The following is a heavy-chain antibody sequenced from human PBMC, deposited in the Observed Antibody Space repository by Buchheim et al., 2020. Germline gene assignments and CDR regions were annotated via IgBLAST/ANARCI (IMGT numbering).Heavy chain of an antibody. CDR3: ARRGLLVKGVGATHWYFDL. Sequence: QLQLQESGPGLVKPSETLSLTCTVSGGSISSSSYYWGWIRRPPGKGLEWIGSIYYSGSTYYNPSLKSRVTISVDTSKNQFSLKLSSVTAADTAVYYCARRGLLVKGVGATHWYFDLWGRGTL. D-gene: IGHD1-26*01. J-gene: IGHJ2*01. V-gene: IGHV4-39*01. CDR2: IYYSGST. CDR1: GGSISSSSYY.